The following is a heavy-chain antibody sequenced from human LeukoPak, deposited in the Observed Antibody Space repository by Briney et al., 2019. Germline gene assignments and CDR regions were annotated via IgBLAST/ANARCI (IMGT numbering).Heavy chain of an antibody. CDR2: IYHSGST. CDR1: GGSLSSGGYS. CDR3: ARENGFDSSGFDY. J-gene: IGHJ4*02. D-gene: IGHD3-22*01. Sequence: SQTLSLTCAVSGGSLSSGGYSWSWVRQPPGKGLEWIGYIYHSGSTYYNPSLKSRVTISVDRSKNQFSLKLSSVTAADTAVYYCARENGFDSSGFDYWGQGTLVTVSS. V-gene: IGHV4-30-2*01.